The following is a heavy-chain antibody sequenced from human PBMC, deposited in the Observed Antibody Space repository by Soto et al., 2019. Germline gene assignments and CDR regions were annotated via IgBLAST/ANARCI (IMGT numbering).Heavy chain of an antibody. Sequence: ASVKVSCKASSFIFTSYGINWVRQAPGQGLEWMGWISGYNGNTKYGQKFQDRVTLTADTSTATAFMEVRSLRGDDSAVYYCATSGRHHFGMDVWGQGTTVTVSS. CDR1: SFIFTSYG. CDR2: ISGYNGNT. D-gene: IGHD2-8*02. V-gene: IGHV1-18*01. J-gene: IGHJ6*02. CDR3: ATSGRHHFGMDV.